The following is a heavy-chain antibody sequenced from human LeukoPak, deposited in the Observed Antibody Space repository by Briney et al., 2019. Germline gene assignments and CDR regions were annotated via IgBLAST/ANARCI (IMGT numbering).Heavy chain of an antibody. CDR3: ARFRTTWDDAFDI. V-gene: IGHV1-46*01. CDR2: INPSGGST. D-gene: IGHD2-2*01. CDR1: GYTFTSYY. J-gene: IGHJ3*02. Sequence: ASVKVSCKASGYTFTSYYMHWVRQAPGQGLEWMRIINPSGGSTSYAQKFQGRVTMTRDMSTSTVYMELSSLRSEDTAVYYCARFRTTWDDAFDIWGQGTMVTVSS.